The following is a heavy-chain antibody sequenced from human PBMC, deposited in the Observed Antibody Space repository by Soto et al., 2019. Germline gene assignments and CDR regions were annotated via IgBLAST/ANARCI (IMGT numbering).Heavy chain of an antibody. CDR2: ISGGGDST. J-gene: IGHJ4*02. CDR3: SKWDGYGGQ. CDR1: GFTFSTNS. Sequence: EVQLLESGGGLVQPGGSLRLSCAASGFTFSTNSMTWVRQAPGKGLEWVCGISGGGDSTHYADSVKGRFTISRDNSKNMVYLQMNSLTADDTAVYFCSKWDGYGGQWGQGTLVTVSS. D-gene: IGHD5-12*01. V-gene: IGHV3-23*01.